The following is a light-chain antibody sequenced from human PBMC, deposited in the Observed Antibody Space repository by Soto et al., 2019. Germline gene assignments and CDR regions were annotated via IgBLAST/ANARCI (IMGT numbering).Light chain of an antibody. J-gene: IGLJ1*01. Sequence: QSVLTQPRSVSGSPGQSVTISCTGTSSNVGGYDYVSWYQQHPGKAPKLMIFDVNKRPSGVPDRFSASKSGNTASLTISWLQAEDEADYYCCSYAGSYTYVFATGTKVTVL. CDR3: CSYAGSYTYV. V-gene: IGLV2-11*01. CDR2: DVN. CDR1: SSNVGGYDY.